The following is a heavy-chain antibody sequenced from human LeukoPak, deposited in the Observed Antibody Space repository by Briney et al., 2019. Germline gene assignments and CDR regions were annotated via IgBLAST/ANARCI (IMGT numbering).Heavy chain of an antibody. V-gene: IGHV4-30-2*06. CDR2: IYHTGTT. J-gene: IGHJ4*02. D-gene: IGHD2-8*02. CDR1: GGSISSGGYS. CDR3: ARRMGSGATYPRTFDY. Sequence: SETLSLTCAVSGGSISSGGYSWSWIRQSPGKGLEWIGYIYHTGTTNSNPSPKSRVTLSVDTSKNQVSLTLSSVTAADTAVYFCARRMGSGATYPRTFDYWGQGTLVTVSS.